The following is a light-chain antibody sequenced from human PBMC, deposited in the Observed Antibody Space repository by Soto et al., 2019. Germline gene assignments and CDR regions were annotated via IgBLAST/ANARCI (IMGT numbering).Light chain of an antibody. CDR1: SSDVGAYNF. J-gene: IGLJ1*01. Sequence: QSALTQPASVSGSPGQSITISCTGTSSDVGAYNFVSWYQPHPGRAPKLIIYEVTIRPSGVSNRFSGSKSGNTASLTISGLQAEDEADYYCSSYTTSAPYVFGSGTKLTVL. V-gene: IGLV2-14*01. CDR2: EVT. CDR3: SSYTTSAPYV.